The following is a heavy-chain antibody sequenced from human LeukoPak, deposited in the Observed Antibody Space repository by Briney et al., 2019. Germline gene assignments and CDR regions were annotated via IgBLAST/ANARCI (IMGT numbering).Heavy chain of an antibody. J-gene: IGHJ3*02. CDR2: INWNGGST. CDR3: ARDLMVRGVIRSPFDI. CDR1: GFTFGEYG. Sequence: GGALRLSCVASGFTFGEYGMSWVRQVPGKGLEWVSGINWNGGSTGYADSVKGRFTISRDNAKNSLYLQMHSLRAEDTALYWCARDLMVRGVIRSPFDIWGQGTMVTVSS. V-gene: IGHV3-20*04. D-gene: IGHD3-10*01.